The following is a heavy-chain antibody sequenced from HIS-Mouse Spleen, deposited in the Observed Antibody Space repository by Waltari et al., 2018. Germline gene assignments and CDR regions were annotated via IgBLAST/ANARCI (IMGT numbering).Heavy chain of an antibody. Sequence: EVQLVESGGGLVQPGGSLRLSCAPSGFTFGSCWLSWVRKAPGKGLEWVANIKQDGSEKYYVDSVKGRFTISRDNAKNSLYLQMNSLRAEDTAVYYCATLQTSNWGLRYWGQGTLVTVSS. CDR3: ATLQTSNWGLRY. J-gene: IGHJ4*02. V-gene: IGHV3-7*01. CDR2: IKQDGSEK. CDR1: GFTFGSCW. D-gene: IGHD7-27*01.